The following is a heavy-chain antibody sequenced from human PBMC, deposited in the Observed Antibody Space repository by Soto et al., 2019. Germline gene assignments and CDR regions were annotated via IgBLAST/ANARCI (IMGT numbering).Heavy chain of an antibody. CDR1: GGTFSSYA. CDR2: IIPIFGTA. J-gene: IGHJ3*02. Sequence: SVKVSCKASGGTFSSYAISWVRQAPGQGLEWMGGIIPIFGTANYAQKFQGRVTITADKSTSTAYMELSSLRSEDTAVYYCARRLTYYYDSSGYPDAFDIWGQGTMVT. V-gene: IGHV1-69*06. D-gene: IGHD3-22*01. CDR3: ARRLTYYYDSSGYPDAFDI.